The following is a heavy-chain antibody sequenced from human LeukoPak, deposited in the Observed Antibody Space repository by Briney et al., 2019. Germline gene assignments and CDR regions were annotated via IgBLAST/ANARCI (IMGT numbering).Heavy chain of an antibody. J-gene: IGHJ4*02. CDR3: ATAYYYGSGSYGLDY. CDR1: GGSISSYY. V-gene: IGHV4-59*01. Sequence: SETLSLTCTVSGGSISSYYWSWIRQPPGKGLEWIGYIYSSGSTNYNPSLKSRVTISVDTSKNQFSLRLTSVTAADTAVYYCATAYYYGSGSYGLDYWGQGTLVTVSS. D-gene: IGHD3-10*01. CDR2: IYSSGST.